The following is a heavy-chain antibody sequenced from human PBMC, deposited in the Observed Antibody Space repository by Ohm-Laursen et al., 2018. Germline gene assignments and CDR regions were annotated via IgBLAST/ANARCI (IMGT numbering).Heavy chain of an antibody. J-gene: IGHJ4*02. CDR1: GFTLSNHG. V-gene: IGHV3-9*01. Sequence: SLRLSCSASGFTLSNHGMHWVRQAPGKGLEWVSGISWNSGSIGYADSVKGRFTISRDNSKNTLYLQMNSLRAEDTAVYYCARWLTGGYFDYWGQGTLVTVSS. D-gene: IGHD7-27*01. CDR3: ARWLTGGYFDY. CDR2: ISWNSGSI.